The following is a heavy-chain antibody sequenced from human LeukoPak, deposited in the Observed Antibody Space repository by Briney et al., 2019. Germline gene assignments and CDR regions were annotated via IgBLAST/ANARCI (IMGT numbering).Heavy chain of an antibody. V-gene: IGHV4-39*01. CDR2: IYYSGST. CDR1: GGSISSSSYY. J-gene: IGHJ5*02. D-gene: IGHD3-3*01. CDR3: ARTHYYFLSGSLAWFDP. Sequence: SETLSLTCTVSGGSISSSSYYWGWIRQPPGKGLEWIGSIYYSGSTYYNPSLKSRVTISVDTSKNQFSLKLSSVTAADTAVYYCARTHYYFLSGSLAWFDPWGEGTLVTVSS.